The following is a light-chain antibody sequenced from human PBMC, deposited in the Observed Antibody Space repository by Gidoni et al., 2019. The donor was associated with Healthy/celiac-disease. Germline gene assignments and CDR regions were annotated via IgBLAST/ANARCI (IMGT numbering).Light chain of an antibody. J-gene: IGKJ1*01. V-gene: IGKV1-39*01. CDR3: QQSYSTSRT. Sequence: DIQMTQPPSSLSASVGDRATITCRASQSISSYLNWYQQKPGKAPKLLIYAASSLQSGVPSRSSGSGSGTDFTLTISSPQPEDFATYYCQQSYSTSRTFGQGTKVEIK. CDR2: AAS. CDR1: QSISSY.